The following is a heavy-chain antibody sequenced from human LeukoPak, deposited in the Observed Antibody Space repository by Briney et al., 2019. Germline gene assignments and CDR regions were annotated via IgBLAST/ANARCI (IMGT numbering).Heavy chain of an antibody. Sequence: SSETLSLTCTVSGGSITSSYWSWFRQPPGGELESIGYIYYSGTTKSNPSLESRVTISVDTSKNQLSLKLSFVTAVDTATYYCGGEPRLLDVWGKGITVTVSS. CDR1: GGSITSSY. CDR3: GGEPRLLDV. CDR2: IYYSGTT. V-gene: IGHV4-59*01. J-gene: IGHJ6*04. D-gene: IGHD2-15*01.